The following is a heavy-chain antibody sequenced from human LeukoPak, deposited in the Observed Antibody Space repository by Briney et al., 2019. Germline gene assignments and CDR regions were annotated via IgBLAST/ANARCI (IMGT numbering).Heavy chain of an antibody. CDR3: ARDYKYAFDN. Sequence: GGSLRLSCAASGFRFSDYSMNWVRQAPGKGLEWISYIGINSGNTNYADSVKGRFTISGDKAKNSLYLQMNSLRVEDTAVYYCARDYKYAFDNWGQGTLVTVSS. V-gene: IGHV3-48*01. J-gene: IGHJ4*02. CDR2: IGINSGNT. CDR1: GFRFSDYS. D-gene: IGHD5-24*01.